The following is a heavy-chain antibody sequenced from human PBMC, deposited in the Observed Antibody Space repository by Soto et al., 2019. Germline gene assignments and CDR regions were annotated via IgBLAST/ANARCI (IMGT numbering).Heavy chain of an antibody. CDR3: ARHRYNYGYLDWFDP. J-gene: IGHJ5*02. D-gene: IGHD5-18*01. CDR1: GGSIDGSNYY. Sequence: SETLSLTCTVSGGSIDGSNYYWGWVRQPPGKGLEWIGSIFYSGTTYHNPSLKSRVTISLDTSKNQFSLSLSSVTAADTAVYYCARHRYNYGYLDWFDPWGQGPLVTVSS. CDR2: IFYSGTT. V-gene: IGHV4-39*01.